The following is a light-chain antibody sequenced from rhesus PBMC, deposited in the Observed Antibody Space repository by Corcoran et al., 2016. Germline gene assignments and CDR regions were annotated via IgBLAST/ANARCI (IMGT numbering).Light chain of an antibody. Sequence: EIVMTQSPATLSLSPGERATLSCRASQSVSSYVAWYQQKPEQAPRLLIYGASSRADGIPDRFSGRGYGTSFTLIISSLEPESVGVYYCQQYNNWNRTFGQGTKVEIK. J-gene: IGKJ1*01. CDR2: GAS. CDR3: QQYNNWNRT. V-gene: IGKV3S9*01. CDR1: QSVSSY.